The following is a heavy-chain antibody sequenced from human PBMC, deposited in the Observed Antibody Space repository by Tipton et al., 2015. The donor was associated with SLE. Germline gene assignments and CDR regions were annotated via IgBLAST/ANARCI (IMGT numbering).Heavy chain of an antibody. CDR3: ARVGYGDYQSAFDI. CDR1: GYSISSGYY. D-gene: IGHD4-17*01. Sequence: TLSLTCTVSGYSISSGYYWGWIRQPPGKGLEWIGSIYTSGSTNYNPSLKSRVTMSVDTSKNQFSLKLSSVTAADTAVYYCARVGYGDYQSAFDIWGQGTMVTVSS. J-gene: IGHJ3*02. CDR2: IYTSGST. V-gene: IGHV4-38-2*02.